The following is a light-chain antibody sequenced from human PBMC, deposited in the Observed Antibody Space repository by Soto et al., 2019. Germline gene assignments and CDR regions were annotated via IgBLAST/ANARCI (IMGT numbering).Light chain of an antibody. J-gene: IGLJ3*02. CDR2: GNS. CDR3: QSYDSSLSAWV. Sequence: QLVLTQPPSVSGAPGQRVTISCTGSSSNIGAGYDVHWYQQLPGTAPKLLIYGNSNRPSGVPDRFSGSKSGPSASLAITGLQAEDEADYYCQSYDSSLSAWVFGGGTKLTVL. CDR1: SSNIGAGYD. V-gene: IGLV1-40*01.